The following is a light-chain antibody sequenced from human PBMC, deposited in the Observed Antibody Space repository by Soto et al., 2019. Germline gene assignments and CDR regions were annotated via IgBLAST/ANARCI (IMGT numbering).Light chain of an antibody. Sequence: DIHLTQSPSSFSASVGDRVTITCRASQSISNWLAWYQQKPGKAPTLLIYDVSRLESGVPSRFSGSGSGTEFTLTISSLQPDDFATYHCQHYNSYSEAFGQGTKVDIK. J-gene: IGKJ1*01. CDR1: QSISNW. V-gene: IGKV1-5*01. CDR2: DVS. CDR3: QHYNSYSEA.